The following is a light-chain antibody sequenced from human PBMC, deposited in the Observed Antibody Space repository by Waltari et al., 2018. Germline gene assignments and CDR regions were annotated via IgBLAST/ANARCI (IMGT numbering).Light chain of an antibody. J-gene: IGLJ2*01. Sequence: SSELTQDPAVSVALGQTVRITCQGESLRSYSASWYQQKEGQAPVNVIDGKNQRPSGIPDRFAGSTSGNTASLTITGARAEDEADYYCYCRYRGGNHREFGGGTKLTVL. V-gene: IGLV3-19*01. CDR2: GKN. CDR3: YCRYRGGNHRE. CDR1: SLRSYS.